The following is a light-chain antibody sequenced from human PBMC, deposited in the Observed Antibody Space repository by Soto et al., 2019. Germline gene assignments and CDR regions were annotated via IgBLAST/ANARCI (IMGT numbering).Light chain of an antibody. J-gene: IGLJ1*01. CDR3: CSYAGSSSAYV. CDR2: EVS. Sequence: QSALTQPASVSGSPGQSITISCTGTSSDVGSYNVVSWYQQHPGKAPKLLIYEVSKRPSGVSDRFSGSKSGNTASLTISGLQAEYEADYHCCSYAGSSSAYVFGTGTKLTVL. CDR1: SSDVGSYNV. V-gene: IGLV2-23*02.